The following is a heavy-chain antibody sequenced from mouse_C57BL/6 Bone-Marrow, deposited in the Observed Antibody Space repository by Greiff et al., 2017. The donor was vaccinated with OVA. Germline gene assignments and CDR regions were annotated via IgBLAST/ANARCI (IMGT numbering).Heavy chain of an antibody. Sequence: DVKLVESGGGLVKPGGSLKLSCAASGFTFSSYAMSWVRQTPEKRLEWVATISSGGSYTYYPDSVKGRFTISRDNAKNTLYLQMSSLKSEDTAMYYCASPLRDYAMDYWGQGTSVTVSS. CDR2: ISSGGSYT. CDR3: ASPLRDYAMDY. CDR1: GFTFSSYA. D-gene: IGHD1-1*01. V-gene: IGHV5-6*03. J-gene: IGHJ4*01.